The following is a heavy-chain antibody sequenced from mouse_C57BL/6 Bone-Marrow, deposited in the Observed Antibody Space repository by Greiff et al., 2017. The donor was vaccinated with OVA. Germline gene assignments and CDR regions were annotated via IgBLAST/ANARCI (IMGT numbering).Heavy chain of an antibody. J-gene: IGHJ2*01. V-gene: IGHV1-80*01. Sequence: VHLVQPGAELVKPGASVEISCKASGYAFSSYWMHWVKQRPGKGLEWIGQIYPGDGDTNYNGKFKGKATLTADKSSSTAYMQLSSLTSEDSAVYFCARGDFWGQGTTLTVSS. CDR2: IYPGDGDT. CDR3: ARGDF. CDR1: GYAFSSYW.